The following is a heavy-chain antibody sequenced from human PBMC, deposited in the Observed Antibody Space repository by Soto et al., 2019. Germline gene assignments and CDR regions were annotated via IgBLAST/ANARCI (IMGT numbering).Heavy chain of an antibody. J-gene: IGHJ3*02. CDR3: SKGNSGSYLDAFDI. Sequence: QVQLEQSGTEVKKPGASVKVSCKASGYTFTDHYVQWVRQAPGQGLELMGCISPKSGVTNYAQKFRGRVNMTRDTSIGTAYMDLSRLRSDDTAVYYCSKGNSGSYLDAFDIWGQGTMVTVSS. CDR1: GYTFTDHY. V-gene: IGHV1-2*02. CDR2: ISPKSGVT. D-gene: IGHD1-26*01.